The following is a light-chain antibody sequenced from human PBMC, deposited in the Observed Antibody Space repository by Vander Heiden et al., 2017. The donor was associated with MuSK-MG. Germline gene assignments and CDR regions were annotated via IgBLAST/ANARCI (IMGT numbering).Light chain of an antibody. V-gene: IGKV3-15*01. CDR1: QSIGTN. CDR3: LQNNQRART. CDR2: RAS. Sequence: EIVMTQSPDTLSVSPGEGATLSCRASQSIGTNLAWYQQKPGQAPRLLVYRASTSSTDMPARFTGTGSVTEFTLTMSSLQSHDIAVYYSLQNNQRARTFGQGTKVDIK. J-gene: IGKJ1*01.